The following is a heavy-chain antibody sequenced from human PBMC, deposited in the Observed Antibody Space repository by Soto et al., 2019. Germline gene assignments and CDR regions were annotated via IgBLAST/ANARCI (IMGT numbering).Heavy chain of an antibody. V-gene: IGHV3-48*01. CDR3: AVGQGSTWDYYDYGMAV. D-gene: IGHD6-13*01. CDR2: ISSSSRSI. Sequence: PGGSLRLSCAASGFTFSSYSMNWVRQAPGKGLEWVSYISSSSRSIYYADSVKGRFTNARDNTKNALYLQMNSLRAEDTAVYFCAVGQGSTWDYYDYGMAVWGQGTTVTVSS. J-gene: IGHJ6*02. CDR1: GFTFSSYS.